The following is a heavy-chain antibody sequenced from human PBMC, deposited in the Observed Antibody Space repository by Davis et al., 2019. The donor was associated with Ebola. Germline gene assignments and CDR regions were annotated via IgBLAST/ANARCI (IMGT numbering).Heavy chain of an antibody. J-gene: IGHJ4*02. CDR1: GSIINGYG. V-gene: IGHV3-48*02. CDR3: ALRNLGTYSGHFLAN. CDR2: ISVGSDKS. D-gene: IGHD1-26*01. Sequence: PGGSLRLSCAASGSIINGYGLNWVRQAPGKGLEWVSFISVGSDKSYYADSVQGRFTISRDNAKNSLYLQMNSLRDEDTAVYYCALRNLGTYSGHFLANWGQGTLVTVSS.